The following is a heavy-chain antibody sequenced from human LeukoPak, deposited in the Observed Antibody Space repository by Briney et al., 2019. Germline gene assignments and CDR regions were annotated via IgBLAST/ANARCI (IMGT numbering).Heavy chain of an antibody. CDR1: GASLSSYY. V-gene: IGHV4-59*01. CDR3: ATGYYEPFAT. Sequence: SETLSLPFSVSGASLSSYYWDWLRQSPGEGLEWIGYISDTGKTDSNPSLKSRVTISLGTSKTQFSLRLRSVTAADSAVYYCATGYYEPFATWGPGILVTVSS. CDR2: ISDTGKT. D-gene: IGHD1-26*01. J-gene: IGHJ5*02.